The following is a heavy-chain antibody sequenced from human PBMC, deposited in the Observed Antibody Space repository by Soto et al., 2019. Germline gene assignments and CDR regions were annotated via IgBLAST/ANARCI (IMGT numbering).Heavy chain of an antibody. J-gene: IGHJ4*02. CDR2: INNGGDIT. V-gene: IGHV3-23*04. D-gene: IGHD6-19*01. Sequence: VQLVESGGGVVQPGRSLRLSCAASGFTFRNLAMGWVRQAPGKGLEWVSVINNGGDITYHSDSVKGRFTISRVNSKNTRYLQMNSLRAEDTVVYYCAKDATWSDGWYYFDYWGQGALVAVSS. CDR3: AKDATWSDGWYYFDY. CDR1: GFTFRNLA.